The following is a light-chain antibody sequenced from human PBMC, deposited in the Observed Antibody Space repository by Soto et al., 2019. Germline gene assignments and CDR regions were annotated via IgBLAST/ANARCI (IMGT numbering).Light chain of an antibody. Sequence: EIVLTQSPATLSLSPGERATLSCRASQSVSSYLAWYQQKPGQAPRLLIYGASTRATGIPARFSGSGSGTEFTLTISSLQSEDFAVYYCQQYNNWPPRGTFGQGTKVDIK. CDR2: GAS. CDR1: QSVSSY. V-gene: IGKV3-15*01. CDR3: QQYNNWPPRGT. J-gene: IGKJ1*01.